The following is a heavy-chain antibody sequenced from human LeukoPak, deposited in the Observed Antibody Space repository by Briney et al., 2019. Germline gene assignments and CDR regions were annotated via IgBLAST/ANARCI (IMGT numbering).Heavy chain of an antibody. CDR3: ARVGAEWEPNWFDP. CDR1: GGSISSYY. CDR2: IYYSGST. J-gene: IGHJ5*02. V-gene: IGHV4-59*01. Sequence: SETLSLTCTVSGGSISSYYWSWIRQPPGKGLEWIGYIYYSGSTYYNPSLKSRVTISVDTSKNQFSLKLSSVTAADTAVYYCARVGAEWEPNWFDPWGQGTLVTVSS. D-gene: IGHD1-26*01.